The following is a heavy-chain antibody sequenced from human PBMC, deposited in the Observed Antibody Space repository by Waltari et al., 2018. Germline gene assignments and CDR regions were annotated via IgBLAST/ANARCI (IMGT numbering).Heavy chain of an antibody. Sequence: QVQLVQSGAEVKKPGSSVTVSCKASGGTFISYAISCVRQAPGQGREWMGRIIPIFGTANYAQKFQGRVTITADKSTSTAYMELSSLRSEDTAVYYCAGSPLLPFDPWGQGTLVTVSS. CDR2: IIPIFGTA. CDR1: GGTFISYA. V-gene: IGHV1-69*08. J-gene: IGHJ5*02. D-gene: IGHD1-26*01. CDR3: AGSPLLPFDP.